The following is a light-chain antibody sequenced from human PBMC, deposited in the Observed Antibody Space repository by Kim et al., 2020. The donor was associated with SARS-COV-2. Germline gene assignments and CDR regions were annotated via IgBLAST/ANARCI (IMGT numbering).Light chain of an antibody. V-gene: IGLV4-60*03. CDR1: SGHSSYI. Sequence: QPVLTQSSSASASLGSSVNLTCTLSSGHSSYIIAWHQQQPGKAPRYLMKLEGSGSHNKGSGVPDRFSGSSSGADRYLTISNLQPEDEADYYCETWDGIGGVFGGETQLTVL. J-gene: IGLJ2*01. CDR2: LEGSGSH. CDR3: ETWDGIGGV.